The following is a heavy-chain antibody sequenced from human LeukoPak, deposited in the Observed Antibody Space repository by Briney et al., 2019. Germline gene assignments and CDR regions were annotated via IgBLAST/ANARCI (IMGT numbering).Heavy chain of an antibody. CDR1: GFTFSSYG. J-gene: IGHJ4*02. CDR3: AKHRRGYTYNFDF. V-gene: IGHV3-30*18. Sequence: PGRSLRLSCAASGFTFSSYGMHWVRQAPGKGLEWAAVISNDGSNKYYADSVKGRFTVSRDNSKNTLYLQMNSLRAEDTAVFYCAKHRRGYTYNFDFWGQGTLVTVSS. D-gene: IGHD5-18*01. CDR2: ISNDGSNK.